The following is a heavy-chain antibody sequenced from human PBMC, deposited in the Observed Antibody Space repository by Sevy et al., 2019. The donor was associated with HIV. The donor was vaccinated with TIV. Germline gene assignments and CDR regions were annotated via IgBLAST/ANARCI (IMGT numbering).Heavy chain of an antibody. CDR3: ARGLSFSYAKRGDLVNWYFDL. D-gene: IGHD2-21*01. CDR2: MNPNSGNT. V-gene: IGHV1-8*01. CDR1: GYTFDSHD. J-gene: IGHJ2*01. Sequence: ASVKVSCKASGYTFDSHDINWIRQAPGQGLEWMGWMNPNSGNTGYAQRFQGRVTMTRTTSISTAYMELNGLRSEDTALYYCARGLSFSYAKRGDLVNWYFDLWGRGTLVNVSS.